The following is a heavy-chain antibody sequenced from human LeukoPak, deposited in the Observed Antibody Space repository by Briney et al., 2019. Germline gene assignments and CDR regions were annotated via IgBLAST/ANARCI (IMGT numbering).Heavy chain of an antibody. CDR2: ITGSSTWT. V-gene: IGHV3-23*01. D-gene: IGHD7-27*01. Sequence: GGSLRLSCEASGFTFRTYGMTWVRQAPAKGLEWVSGITGSSTWTYYADSVRGRFTISRDNSKNTPHLQMNNLTADDTAIYYCARELVSLGTGYFDLWGRGTLVTVSS. CDR3: ARELVSLGTGYFDL. J-gene: IGHJ2*01. CDR1: GFTFRTYG.